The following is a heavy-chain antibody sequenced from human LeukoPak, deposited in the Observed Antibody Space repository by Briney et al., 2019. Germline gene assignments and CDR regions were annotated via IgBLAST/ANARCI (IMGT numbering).Heavy chain of an antibody. J-gene: IGHJ5*02. CDR2: IYDSGRT. CDR1: GGSVSSGSYF. Sequence: PSETLSLTCTVSGGSVSSGSYFWTWIRQSPGKRLEYVGYIYDSGRTNYNPSLKSRVTISKDTSKNQFSLKLNSVTAADTAVYYCARGVSMVRGRGWFDPWGQGTLVTVSS. CDR3: ARGVSMVRGRGWFDP. V-gene: IGHV4-61*01. D-gene: IGHD3-10*01.